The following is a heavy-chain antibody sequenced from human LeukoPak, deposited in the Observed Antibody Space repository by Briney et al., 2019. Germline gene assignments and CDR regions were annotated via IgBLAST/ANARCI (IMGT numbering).Heavy chain of an antibody. D-gene: IGHD2-15*01. CDR1: GFTFSSYA. V-gene: IGHV3-30-3*01. Sequence: GGSLRLSCAASGFTFSSYAMHWVRQAPGKGLEGVAVISYDGSNKYYADSVKGRFTISRDNSKNTLYLQMNSLRAEDTAVYYCARERFLYCSGGSCPSPDAFDIWGQGTMVTVSS. CDR3: ARERFLYCSGGSCPSPDAFDI. J-gene: IGHJ3*02. CDR2: ISYDGSNK.